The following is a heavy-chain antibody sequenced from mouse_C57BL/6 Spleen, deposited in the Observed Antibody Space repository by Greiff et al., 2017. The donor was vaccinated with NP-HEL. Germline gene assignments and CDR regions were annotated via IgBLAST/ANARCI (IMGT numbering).Heavy chain of an antibody. Sequence: EVKVVESEGGLVQPGSSMKLSCTASGFTFSDYYMAWVRQVPEKGLEWVANINYDGSSTYYLDSLKSRFIISRDNAKNILYLQMSSLKSEDTATYYCARTDGYYLAWFAYWGQGTLVTVSA. D-gene: IGHD2-3*01. CDR1: GFTFSDYY. CDR2: INYDGSST. CDR3: ARTDGYYLAWFAY. J-gene: IGHJ3*01. V-gene: IGHV5-16*01.